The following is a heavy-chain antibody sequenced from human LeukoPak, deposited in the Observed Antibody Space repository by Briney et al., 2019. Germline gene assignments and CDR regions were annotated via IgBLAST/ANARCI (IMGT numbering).Heavy chain of an antibody. D-gene: IGHD3-3*01. J-gene: IGHJ6*03. CDR1: GFTFSSYA. V-gene: IGHV3-30-3*01. CDR2: ISYDGSNK. Sequence: GGSLRLSCAASGFTFSSYAMHWVRQAPGKGLEWVAVISYDGSNKYYADSVKGRFTISRDNSKNTLYLQMNSLRAEDTAVYYCARGAYYDFWSGYYLPNRYYYYYYMDVWGKGTTVTVSS. CDR3: ARGAYYDFWSGYYLPNRYYYYYYMDV.